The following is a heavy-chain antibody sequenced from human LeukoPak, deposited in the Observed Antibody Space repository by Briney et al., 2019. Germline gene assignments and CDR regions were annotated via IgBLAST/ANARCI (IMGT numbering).Heavy chain of an antibody. J-gene: IGHJ5*02. CDR1: GFSFSSYS. V-gene: IGHV3-21*01. CDR2: ISGGSSYI. CDR3: SRVDENGYNFA. Sequence: GGSLRLSCAASGFSFSSYSMNWVRQAPGKGLEWVSSISGGSSYIYYADSVKGRFTISRDNAKNSLFLQMNSLRAEDTAVYYCSRVDENGYNFAWGQGTLVAVSS. D-gene: IGHD5-24*01.